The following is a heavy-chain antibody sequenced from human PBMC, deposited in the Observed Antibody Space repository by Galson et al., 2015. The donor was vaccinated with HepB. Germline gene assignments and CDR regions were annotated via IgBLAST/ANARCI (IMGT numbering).Heavy chain of an antibody. CDR3: AKASGYDYLDAFDI. D-gene: IGHD5-12*01. CDR1: GFTFSSYG. Sequence: SLRLSCAASGFTFSSYGMHWVRQAPGKGLEWVAVISYDGSNKYYADSVKGRFTISRDNSKNTLYLQMNSLRAEDTAVYYCAKASGYDYLDAFDIWGQGTMVTVSS. J-gene: IGHJ3*02. CDR2: ISYDGSNK. V-gene: IGHV3-30*18.